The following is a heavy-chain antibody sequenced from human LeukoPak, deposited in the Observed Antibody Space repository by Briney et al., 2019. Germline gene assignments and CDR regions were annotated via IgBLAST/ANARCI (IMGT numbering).Heavy chain of an antibody. J-gene: IGHJ4*02. D-gene: IGHD3-22*01. CDR3: ARGPPYYYDSSGYQSYYFDY. Sequence: SETLSLTCTVSGGSIRGYYWSWVRQPPGKGLEWIAYIYYSGSTNYNPSLKSRVTISLDTSKNQFSLKLSSVTAADTAVYYCARGPPYYYDSSGYQSYYFDYWGQGTLVTVSS. CDR1: GGSIRGYY. V-gene: IGHV4-59*08. CDR2: IYYSGST.